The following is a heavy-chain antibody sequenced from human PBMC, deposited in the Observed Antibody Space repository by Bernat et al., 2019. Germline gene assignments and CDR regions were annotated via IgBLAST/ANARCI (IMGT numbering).Heavy chain of an antibody. Sequence: QVQLVESGGGVVQPGRSLRLSCAASGFTFSSYAMHWVRQAPGKGLEWVAVISYDGSNKYYADSVKGRFTISRDNSKNTLYLQMNSLKTEDTAVYYCRLKVYDINSYDYWGQGTLVTVSS. CDR2: ISYDGSNK. V-gene: IGHV3-30*14. D-gene: IGHD2-8*01. J-gene: IGHJ4*02. CDR1: GFTFSSYA. CDR3: RLKVYDINSYDY.